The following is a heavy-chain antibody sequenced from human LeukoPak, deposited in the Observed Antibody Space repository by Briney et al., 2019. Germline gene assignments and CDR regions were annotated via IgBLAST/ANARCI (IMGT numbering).Heavy chain of an antibody. CDR1: GYTFTSYY. CDR2: INPSGGST. CDR3: ARVRGRVWFDP. V-gene: IGHV1-46*01. J-gene: IGHJ5*02. Sequence: ASVKVSCKASGYTFTSYYMHWVRRAPGQGLEWMGIINPSGGSTSYAQKFQGRVTMTRDTSTSTVYMELSSLRSEDTAVYYCARVRGRVWFDPWGQGTLVTVSS.